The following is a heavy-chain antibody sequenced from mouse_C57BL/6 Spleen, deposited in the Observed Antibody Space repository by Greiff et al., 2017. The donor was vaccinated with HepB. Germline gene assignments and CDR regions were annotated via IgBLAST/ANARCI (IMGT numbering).Heavy chain of an antibody. Sequence: VQLQQSGSELRSPGSSVKLSCKDFDSEVFPIAYMSWVRQKPGHGFEWIGGILPSIGRTIYGEKFEDKATLDADTLSNTAYLELNSLTSEDSAIYYCARSYYGSSYGYFDVWGTGTTVTVSS. CDR3: ARSYYGSSYGYFDV. V-gene: IGHV15-2*01. CDR2: ILPSIGRT. D-gene: IGHD1-1*01. CDR1: DSEVFPIAY. J-gene: IGHJ1*03.